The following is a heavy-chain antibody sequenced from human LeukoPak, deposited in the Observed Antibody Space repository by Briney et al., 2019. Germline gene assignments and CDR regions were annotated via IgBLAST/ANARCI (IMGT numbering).Heavy chain of an antibody. V-gene: IGHV3-49*04. Sequence: GGSLRLSCTALGFTFGDYAMNWVRRAPGKGLEWVGFIRRAGHGGTPEYATSVKGRFTISRDDSKSIAYLQMNSLKTEDTAMYYCTRDSYSVDSGYFEFDYWGQGTLVTVSS. CDR1: GFTFGDYA. CDR3: TRDSYSVDSGYFEFDY. D-gene: IGHD3-22*01. CDR2: IRRAGHGGTP. J-gene: IGHJ4*02.